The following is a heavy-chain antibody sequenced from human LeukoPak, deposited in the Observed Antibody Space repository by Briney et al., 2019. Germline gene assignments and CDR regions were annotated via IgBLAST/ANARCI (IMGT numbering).Heavy chain of an antibody. CDR3: SRDLEGDNSSSSPPYYYDSSGYSHY. D-gene: IGHD3-22*01. CDR1: GHTFTGYY. CDR2: INPNSGGT. J-gene: IGHJ4*02. V-gene: IGHV1-2*02. Sequence: ASVKVSCKASGHTFTGYYMHWVRQAPGQGLEWMGWINPNSGGTHYAQKFQGRVTMTRDTSISTAYMELSRLRSDDTSVYYCSRDLEGDNSSSSPPYYYDSSGYSHYWGQGTLVTVSS.